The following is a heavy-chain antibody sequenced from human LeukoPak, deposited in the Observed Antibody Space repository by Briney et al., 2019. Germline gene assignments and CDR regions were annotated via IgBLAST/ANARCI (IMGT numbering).Heavy chain of an antibody. V-gene: IGHV4-59*01. CDR2: IYYSGST. J-gene: IGHJ4*02. CDR3: AGTLREWELPNY. D-gene: IGHD1-26*01. Sequence: SETLSLTCTVSGGSISSYYWSWIRQPPGKGLEWIGYIYYSGSTNYNPSLKSRVTISVDTSKNQFSLKLSSVTAADTAVYYCAGTLREWELPNYWGQGTLVTVSS. CDR1: GGSISSYY.